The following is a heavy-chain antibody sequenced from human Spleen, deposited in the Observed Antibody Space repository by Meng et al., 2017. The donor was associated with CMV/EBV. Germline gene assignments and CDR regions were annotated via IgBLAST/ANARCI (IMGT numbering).Heavy chain of an antibody. CDR2: IYYTGNT. J-gene: IGHJ4*02. D-gene: IGHD2-15*01. CDR3: ARVGCSGGSCYADN. CDR1: GGSITSYY. Sequence: GSLRLSCTVSGGSITSYYWSWIRQSPGKGLGWLGYIYYTGNTNYNPSLESRVTISADTSTNQFSLKLSSVTAADTAVYYCARVGCSGGSCYADNWGRGTLVTVSS. V-gene: IGHV4-59*01.